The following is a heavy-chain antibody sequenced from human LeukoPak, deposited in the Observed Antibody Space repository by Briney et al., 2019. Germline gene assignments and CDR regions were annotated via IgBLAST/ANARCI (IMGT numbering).Heavy chain of an antibody. CDR3: ARDLDGVSAFDY. Sequence: GASVKVSCKASGYTFTGYYMHWVRQAPGQGLEWMGWINPNSGGTNYAQKFQGRVTMTRDTSISTAYMELSRLRSDDTAVYYCARDLDGVSAFDYWGQETLVTVSS. V-gene: IGHV1-2*02. D-gene: IGHD2-8*01. CDR2: INPNSGGT. CDR1: GYTFTGYY. J-gene: IGHJ4*02.